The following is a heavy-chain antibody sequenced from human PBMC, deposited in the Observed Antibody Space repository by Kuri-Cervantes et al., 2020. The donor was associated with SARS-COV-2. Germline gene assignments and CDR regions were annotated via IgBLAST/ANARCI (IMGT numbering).Heavy chain of an antibody. V-gene: IGHV4-39*07. CDR2: IYYSGST. Sequence: GSLRLSCTVSGGSISSSSYYWGWIRQPPGKGLEWIGSIYYSGSTYYNPSLKSRVTISVDTSKNQFSLKLSSVTAADTAVYYCARGQARLRGWFDPWGQGTLVTDSS. J-gene: IGHJ5*02. CDR1: GGSISSSSYY. CDR3: ARGQARLRGWFDP. D-gene: IGHD6-25*01.